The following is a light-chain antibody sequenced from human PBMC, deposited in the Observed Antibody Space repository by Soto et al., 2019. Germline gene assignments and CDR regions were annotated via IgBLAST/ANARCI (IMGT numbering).Light chain of an antibody. CDR3: QSYDSSLSRV. CDR2: GNS. J-gene: IGLJ1*01. V-gene: IGLV1-40*01. CDR1: SSNIGAGYD. Sequence: QSVLTKPPSVSAAPGQRVTISCTGSSSNIGAGYDVHWYQQLPGTAPKLLIYGNSNRPSGVPDRFSGSKSGTSASLAITGLQAEDEADYYCQSYDSSLSRVFGTGTKLTVL.